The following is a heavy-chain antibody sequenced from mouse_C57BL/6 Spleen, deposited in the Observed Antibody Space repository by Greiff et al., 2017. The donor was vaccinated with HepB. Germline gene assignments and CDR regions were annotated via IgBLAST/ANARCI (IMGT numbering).Heavy chain of an antibody. D-gene: IGHD3-2*02. J-gene: IGHJ3*01. CDR3: ARRAQATFAY. CDR2: IHPNSGST. V-gene: IGHV1-64*01. Sequence: VKLQQPGAELVKPGASVKLSCKASGYTFTSYWMHWVKQRPGQGLEWIGMIHPNSGSTNYNEKFKSKATLTVDKSSSTAYMQLSSLTSEDSAVYYCARRAQATFAYWGQGTLVTVSA. CDR1: GYTFTSYW.